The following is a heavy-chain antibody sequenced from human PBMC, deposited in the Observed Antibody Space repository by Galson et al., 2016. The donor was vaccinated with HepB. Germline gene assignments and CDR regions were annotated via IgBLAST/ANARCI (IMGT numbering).Heavy chain of an antibody. CDR1: GGSMRSNNW. V-gene: IGHV4-4*02. D-gene: IGHD1-26*01. CDR3: ARVQKYTGTLDWFFDL. J-gene: IGHJ2*01. Sequence: TLSLTCAVSGGSMRSNNWWTWVRQSPGKGLEWIGEIYQSGDTNYRPSLQSRVTMSVDKSKTHFSLNVTSVTAADTAVYYCARVQKYTGTLDWFFDLWGRCTLVTVSS. CDR2: IYQSGDT.